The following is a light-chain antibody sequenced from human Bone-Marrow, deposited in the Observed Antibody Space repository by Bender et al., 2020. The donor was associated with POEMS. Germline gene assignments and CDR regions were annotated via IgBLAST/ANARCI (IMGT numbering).Light chain of an antibody. CDR2: GYN. J-gene: IGLJ2*01. CDR1: SSNTGSGYD. CDR3: CSYAGSSTFVV. Sequence: QLVLTQSPSVSGAPGQRVTISCTGSSSNTGSGYDINWYQHLPGTAPKLLIYGYNNRPSGVPDRFSGSKSGTSASLTISGLQAEDEADYYCCSYAGSSTFVVFGGGTQLTVL. V-gene: IGLV1-40*01.